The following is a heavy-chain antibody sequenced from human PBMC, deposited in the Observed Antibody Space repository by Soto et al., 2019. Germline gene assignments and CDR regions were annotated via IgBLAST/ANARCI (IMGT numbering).Heavy chain of an antibody. CDR1: EGTFSSYT. J-gene: IGHJ4*02. CDR3: ASPPKDYDYGDYGLVD. V-gene: IGHV1-69*02. Sequence: SVKVSCKASEGTFSSYTISWVRQAPGQGLEWMGRIIPILGIANYAQKFQGRVTITADKSTSTAYMELSSLRSEDTAVYYCASPPKDYDYGDYGLVDWGQGTLVTVSS. CDR2: IIPILGIA. D-gene: IGHD4-17*01.